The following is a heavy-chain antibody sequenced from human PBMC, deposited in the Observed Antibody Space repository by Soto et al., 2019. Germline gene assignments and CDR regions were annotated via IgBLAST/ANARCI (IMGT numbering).Heavy chain of an antibody. Sequence: QVQLVESGGGVVQPGTSLRLSCAASGFTFSSYGMHWVRQAPGKGLEWVAVIWYDGSNKIYADSVKGRFTISRDNSKNTLDLHMNSLRAEDTAVYYCTREDYNSGSFDYWGQGTLVTVSS. CDR3: TREDYNSGSFDY. D-gene: IGHD3-10*01. CDR1: GFTFSSYG. CDR2: IWYDGSNK. J-gene: IGHJ4*02. V-gene: IGHV3-33*01.